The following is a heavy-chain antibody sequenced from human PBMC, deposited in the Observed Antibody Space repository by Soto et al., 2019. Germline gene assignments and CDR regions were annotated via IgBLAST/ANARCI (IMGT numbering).Heavy chain of an antibody. CDR2: IYPGDSDA. J-gene: IGHJ2*01. V-gene: IGHV5-51*01. CDR1: GYNFPSYW. Sequence: DVQLVQSGAEVKKPGESLKISCKGSGYNFPSYWIGWVRQVPGKGLEWMGMIYPGDSDARYSPSFQGHVIISADKSISTAYLQWSSLKDSDTAIYYCARHYVDSIMVKPSTGYFDLWGRGTLISVSS. D-gene: IGHD5-18*01. CDR3: ARHYVDSIMVKPSTGYFDL.